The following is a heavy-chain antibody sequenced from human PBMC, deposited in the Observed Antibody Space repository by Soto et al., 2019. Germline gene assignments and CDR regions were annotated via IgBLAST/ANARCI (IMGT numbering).Heavy chain of an antibody. Sequence: EVQLVESGGNLVRPGGSLRLSCAASGFSFTDYWMHWVRQAPGKGLVWISHVHSNGAITSYADSVKGRFTISRDNTKNTVYLQMNSLRAEDTAVYYCARGGVESLDFWGQGTMVTVSS. CDR3: ARGGVESLDF. CDR2: VHSNGAIT. V-gene: IGHV3-74*01. J-gene: IGHJ3*01. D-gene: IGHD3-16*01. CDR1: GFSFTDYW.